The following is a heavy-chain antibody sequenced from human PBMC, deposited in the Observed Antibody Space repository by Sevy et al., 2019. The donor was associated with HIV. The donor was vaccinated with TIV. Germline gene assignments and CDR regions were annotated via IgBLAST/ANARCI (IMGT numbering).Heavy chain of an antibody. J-gene: IGHJ5*02. CDR2: ISYDGSNK. CDR3: AREQHDYGGNLRTGWFDP. V-gene: IGHV3-30-3*01. CDR1: GFTFSSYA. Sequence: GGSLRLSCAASGFTFSSYAMYWVRQAPGKGLEWVAVISYDGSNKYYADSVKGRFTISRDNSKNTLYLQMNSLRAEDTAVYYCAREQHDYGGNLRTGWFDPWGQGTLVTVSS. D-gene: IGHD4-17*01.